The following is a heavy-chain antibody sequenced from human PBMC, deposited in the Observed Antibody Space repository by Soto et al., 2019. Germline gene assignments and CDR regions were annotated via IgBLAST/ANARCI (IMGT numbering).Heavy chain of an antibody. CDR3: AKFRAVAGYYYYGMDV. D-gene: IGHD6-19*01. J-gene: IGHJ6*02. Sequence: QPGGSLRLSCAASGFTFSSYAMSWVRQAPGKGLEWVSAISGSGGSTYYADSVKGRFTISRDNSKNTLYLQMNSLRAEDTAVYYCAKFRAVAGYYYYGMDVWGQGTTVTVSS. CDR1: GFTFSSYA. V-gene: IGHV3-23*01. CDR2: ISGSGGST.